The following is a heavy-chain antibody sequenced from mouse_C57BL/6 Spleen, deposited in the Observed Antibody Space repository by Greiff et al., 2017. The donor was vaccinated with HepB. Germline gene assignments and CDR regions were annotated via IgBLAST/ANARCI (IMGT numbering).Heavy chain of an antibody. Sequence: QVQLQQPGAELVKPGASVKLSCKASGYTFTSYWMHWVKQRPGRGLEWIGRIDPNSGGTKYNEKFKSKATLTVDKPSSTAYMQLSSLTSEDSAVYYCALYYGSSYGDWYFDVWGTGTTVTVSS. V-gene: IGHV1-72*01. D-gene: IGHD1-1*01. J-gene: IGHJ1*03. CDR3: ALYYGSSYGDWYFDV. CDR2: IDPNSGGT. CDR1: GYTFTSYW.